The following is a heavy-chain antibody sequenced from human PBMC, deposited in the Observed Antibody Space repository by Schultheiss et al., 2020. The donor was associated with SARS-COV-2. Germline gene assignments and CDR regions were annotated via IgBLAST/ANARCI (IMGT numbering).Heavy chain of an antibody. J-gene: IGHJ6*02. V-gene: IGHV4-59*12. CDR2: IYYSGST. CDR1: GGSISSYY. CDR3: ARVGLNYYYYGMDV. Sequence: GSLRLSCTVSGGSISSYYWSWIRQPPGKGLEWIGYIYYSGSTNYNPSLKSRVTISVDTSKNQFSLKLSSVTAADTAVYYCARVGLNYYYYGMDVWGQGTTVTVSS.